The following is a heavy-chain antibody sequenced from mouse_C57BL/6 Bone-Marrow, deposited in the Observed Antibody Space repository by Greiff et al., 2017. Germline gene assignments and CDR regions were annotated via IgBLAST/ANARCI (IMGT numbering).Heavy chain of an antibody. CDR2: IWGVGST. D-gene: IGHD1-1*01. CDR1: GFSFTSYG. CDR3: ASHYYYGSSYDWCAY. V-gene: IGHV2-6*01. Sequence: VQVVESGPGLVAPSQSLSITCTVSGFSFTSYGVDWVRQSPGKGLEWLGVIWGVGSTNYNSALKSRLSISKDNSKSQVFLKMNSLQTDDTAMYYGASHYYYGSSYDWCAYWGQGTLVTVSA. J-gene: IGHJ3*01.